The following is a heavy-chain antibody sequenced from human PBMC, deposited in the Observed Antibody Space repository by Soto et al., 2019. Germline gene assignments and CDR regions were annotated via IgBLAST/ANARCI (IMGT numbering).Heavy chain of an antibody. Sequence: QVQLVESGGGVVQPGRSLRLSCAASGYTFRSYGMHWVRQAPGKGLEWVAVIWYDGSNKYYADSVKGRFTISRDNSKNTLYLQMNRLRAEDTAVYYCARGPGGGGYNLDYWGQGTLVTASS. CDR3: ARGPGGGGYNLDY. V-gene: IGHV3-33*01. CDR1: GYTFRSYG. J-gene: IGHJ4*02. CDR2: IWYDGSNK. D-gene: IGHD5-12*01.